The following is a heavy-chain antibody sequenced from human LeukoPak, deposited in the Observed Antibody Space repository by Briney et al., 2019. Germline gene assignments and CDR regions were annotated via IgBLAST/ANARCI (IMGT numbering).Heavy chain of an antibody. D-gene: IGHD3-22*01. CDR1: GGSFSGYY. J-gene: IGHJ4*02. CDR2: INHSGST. V-gene: IGHV4-34*01. Sequence: MTSETLSLTCAVYGGSFSGYYWSWIRQPPGKGLEWIGEINHSGSTNYNPSLKSRVTISVDTSKNQFSLKLSSVTAADTAVYYCARWYSSGYYYFDYWGQGTLVTVSS. CDR3: ARWYSSGYYYFDY.